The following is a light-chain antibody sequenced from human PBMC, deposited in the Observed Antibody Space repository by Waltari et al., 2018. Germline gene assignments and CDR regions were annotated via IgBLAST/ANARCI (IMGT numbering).Light chain of an antibody. CDR1: NIGFRR. J-gene: IGLJ3*02. V-gene: IGLV3-21*04. CDR2: SDT. CDR3: QVWDSNNDHAFWV. Sequence: SYVLTQPPSVSVAPGETASIPCGGNNIGFRRVHWYQQKPGQAPVLVIYSDTDRPSGIPERFSGSNSGNTATLTISRVEAGDEADYYCQVWDSNNDHAFWVFGGGTNLTVL.